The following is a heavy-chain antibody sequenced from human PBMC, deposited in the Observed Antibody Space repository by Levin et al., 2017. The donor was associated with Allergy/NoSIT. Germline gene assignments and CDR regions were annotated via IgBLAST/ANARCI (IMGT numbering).Heavy chain of an antibody. J-gene: IGHJ4*02. V-gene: IGHV4-59*01. Sequence: SQTLSLTCTVSGGSISDSHWSWIRQPPGKGLDWIGYIYYSGSTNYNPSLKSRVTISVDTSKNQFSLKLSSVTAADTAIYYCARGYDILTYWGQGTLVTVSS. CDR1: GGSISDSH. D-gene: IGHD3-9*01. CDR3: ARGYDILTY. CDR2: IYYSGST.